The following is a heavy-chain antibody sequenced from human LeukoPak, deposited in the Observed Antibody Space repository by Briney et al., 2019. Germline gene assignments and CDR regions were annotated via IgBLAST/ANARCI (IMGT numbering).Heavy chain of an antibody. CDR3: ALGTRNFGY. CDR2: IYHSGST. D-gene: IGHD2-2*01. CDR1: GYSIISGYY. V-gene: IGHV4-38-2*02. J-gene: IGHJ4*02. Sequence: SETLSLTCTVSGYSIISGYYWGWIRQPPGKGLEWIGSIYHSGSTYYNPSLKSRVTISVDTSKNQFSLKLSSVTAADTAVYYCALGTRNFGYWGQGTLVTVSS.